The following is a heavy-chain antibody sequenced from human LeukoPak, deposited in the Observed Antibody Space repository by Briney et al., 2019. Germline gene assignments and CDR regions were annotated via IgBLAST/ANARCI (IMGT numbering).Heavy chain of an antibody. V-gene: IGHV3-30*18. Sequence: PGGSLRLSCAASGFTFSSYGMHWVRQAPGKGLEWVAVISYDGSNKYYADSVKGRFTISRDNSKNTLYLQMNSLRAEDTAVYYCAKDSSMVRGDYDYFDYWGQGTLVTVSS. J-gene: IGHJ4*02. CDR1: GFTFSSYG. CDR2: ISYDGSNK. CDR3: AKDSSMVRGDYDYFDY. D-gene: IGHD3-10*01.